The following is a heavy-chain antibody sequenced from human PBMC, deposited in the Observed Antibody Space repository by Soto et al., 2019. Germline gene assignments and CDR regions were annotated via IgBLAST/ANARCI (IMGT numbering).Heavy chain of an antibody. V-gene: IGHV6-1*01. J-gene: IGHJ5*02. D-gene: IGHD1-26*01. CDR3: ARVVGVSTPWFDP. CDR2: TYNRSKWYN. Sequence: SETLSLTCAISGDSVSSNSAAWNWIRQSPSRGLEWLGRTYNRSKWYNDYEVSVQSRITINPDTTKKQFSMKLNSVTPENTAVYYCARVVGVSTPWFDPWGQGTRVTVSS. CDR1: GDSVSSNSAA.